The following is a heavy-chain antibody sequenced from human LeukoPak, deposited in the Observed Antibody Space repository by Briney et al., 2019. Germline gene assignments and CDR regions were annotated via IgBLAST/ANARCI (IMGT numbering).Heavy chain of an antibody. V-gene: IGHV1-69*01. CDR2: IIPIFGTA. CDR1: GGTFSSYA. J-gene: IGHJ6*02. CDR3: ATDYYDSSAPYGMDV. D-gene: IGHD3-22*01. Sequence: GASVKVSCKASGGTFSSYAINWVRQAPGQGLEWMGGIIPIFGTANYAQKFQGRVTITADESTSTAYMELSSLRSEDTAVYYCATDYYDSSAPYGMDVWGQGTTVTVSS.